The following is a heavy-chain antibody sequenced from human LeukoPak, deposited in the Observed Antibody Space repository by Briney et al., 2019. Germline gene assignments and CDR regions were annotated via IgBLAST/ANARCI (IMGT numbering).Heavy chain of an antibody. CDR3: AREGGGYSYGHGRDDAFDI. D-gene: IGHD5-18*01. CDR2: INHSGST. Sequence: SETLSLTCAVYGGSFSGYYWSWIRQPPGKGLEWIGEINHSGSTSYNPSLKSRVTISVDTSKNQFSLKLSSVTAADTAVYYCAREGGGYSYGHGRDDAFDIWGQGTMVTVSS. V-gene: IGHV4-34*01. CDR1: GGSFSGYY. J-gene: IGHJ3*02.